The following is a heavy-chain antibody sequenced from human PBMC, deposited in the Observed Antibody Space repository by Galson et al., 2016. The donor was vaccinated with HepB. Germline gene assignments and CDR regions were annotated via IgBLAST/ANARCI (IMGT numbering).Heavy chain of an antibody. CDR1: GGSFSGYY. CDR2: IDHSGST. D-gene: IGHD6-6*01. CDR3: ARGGRIATRPYLY. V-gene: IGHV4-34*01. J-gene: IGHJ4*02. Sequence: SETLSLTCAVYGGSFSGYYWSWIRQPPGKGLEWLGEIDHSGSTNYNTSLKSRVTISVDTSKNQFSLKLSSVTAADTAVYYCARGGRIATRPYLYWGQGTLVTVSS.